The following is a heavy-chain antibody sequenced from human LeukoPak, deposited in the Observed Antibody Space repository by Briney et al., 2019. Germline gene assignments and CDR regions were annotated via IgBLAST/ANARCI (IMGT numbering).Heavy chain of an antibody. V-gene: IGHV3-66*01. J-gene: IGHJ4*02. Sequence: GGSLRLSCAASEFSVGSNYMTWVRQAPGKGLEWVSLIYSGGSTYYADSVKGRFTISRDSSKNTLYLQMNSLRAEDTAVYYCARGLTAYDYVWGSYRYPYYFDYWGQGTLVTVSS. CDR2: IYSGGST. CDR3: ARGLTAYDYVWGSYRYPYYFDY. D-gene: IGHD3-16*02. CDR1: EFSVGSNY.